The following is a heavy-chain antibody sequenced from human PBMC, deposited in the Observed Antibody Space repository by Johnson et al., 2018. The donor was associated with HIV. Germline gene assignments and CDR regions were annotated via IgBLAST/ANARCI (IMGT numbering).Heavy chain of an antibody. CDR2: ISYDGSNK. V-gene: IGHV3-30-3*01. Sequence: QVQLVESGGGVVQPGRSLRLSCAASGFTFSSYAMHWVRPAPGKGLEWVAVISYDGSNKYYADSVKGRFTISRDHSKNTLYLQMNSLRAEDTAVYYCARAGRWYYDYVWGSYPKSGAFDIWGQGTMVTVSS. J-gene: IGHJ3*02. CDR3: ARAGRWYYDYVWGSYPKSGAFDI. D-gene: IGHD3-16*02. CDR1: GFTFSSYA.